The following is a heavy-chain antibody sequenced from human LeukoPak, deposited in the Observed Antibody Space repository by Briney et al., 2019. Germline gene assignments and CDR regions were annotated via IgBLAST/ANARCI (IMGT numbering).Heavy chain of an antibody. D-gene: IGHD3-10*01. CDR2: IRSKAYGGTT. J-gene: IGHJ4*02. Sequence: GGSLRLSCTASGFTFGDYAMSWVRQAPGKGLEWVGFIRSKAYGGTTEYAASVKGRFTISRDDSTSIAYLQMNRLKTEDTAVYYCTRDVGLDSGSYLGSLFDYWGQGTLVTVSS. V-gene: IGHV3-49*04. CDR1: GFTFGDYA. CDR3: TRDVGLDSGSYLGSLFDY.